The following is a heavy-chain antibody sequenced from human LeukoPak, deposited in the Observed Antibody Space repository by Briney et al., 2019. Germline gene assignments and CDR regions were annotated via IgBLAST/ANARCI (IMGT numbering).Heavy chain of an antibody. V-gene: IGHV3-7*01. D-gene: IGHD2-21*02. Sequence: GGSLRLSCAASGFIFSSYWMSWVRQAPGKGLEWVANIKQDGSEKYYVDSVKGRFTISRDNAKNSLYLQMNSLRAEDTAVYYCARGGLGVVVVTRDDAFDIWGQGTMVTVSS. CDR3: ARGGLGVVVVTRDDAFDI. CDR1: GFIFSSYW. CDR2: IKQDGSEK. J-gene: IGHJ3*02.